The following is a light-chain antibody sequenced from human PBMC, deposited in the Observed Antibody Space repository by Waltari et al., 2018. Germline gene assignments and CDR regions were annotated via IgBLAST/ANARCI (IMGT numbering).Light chain of an antibody. Sequence: EIVLTPSPGTLSLSPGDRAPLPCRATQSVSSSHLAWYQQKPGQAPRPLISGASSRATGIPDRFSASGSGTDFTLTISRLEPEDFAVYYCQQYGSSPLTFGGGTKVEIK. CDR1: QSVSSSH. CDR2: GAS. V-gene: IGKV3-20*01. CDR3: QQYGSSPLT. J-gene: IGKJ4*01.